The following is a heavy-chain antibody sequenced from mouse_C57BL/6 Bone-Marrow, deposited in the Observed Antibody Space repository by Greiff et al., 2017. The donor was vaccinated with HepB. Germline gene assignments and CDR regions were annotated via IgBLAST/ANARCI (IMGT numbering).Heavy chain of an antibody. CDR3: ASSLYYYGSSYGY. Sequence: ESGPGLVKPSQSLSLTCSVTGYSITSGYYWNWIRQFPGKKLEWMGYISYDGSNNYNPSLKNRISITRDTSKNQFFLKLNSVTTEDTATYYCASSLYYYGSSYGYWGQGTTLTVSS. J-gene: IGHJ2*01. D-gene: IGHD1-1*01. V-gene: IGHV3-6*01. CDR1: GYSITSGYY. CDR2: ISYDGSN.